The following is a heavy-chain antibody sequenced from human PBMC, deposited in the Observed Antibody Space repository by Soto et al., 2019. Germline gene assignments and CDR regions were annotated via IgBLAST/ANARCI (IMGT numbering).Heavy chain of an antibody. CDR1: GYTFTSYG. V-gene: IGHV1-18*01. D-gene: IGHD2-21*02. CDR2: ISAYNGNT. Sequence: QVQLVQSGAEVKKPGASVKVSCKASGYTFTSYGISWVRQAPGQGLEWMGWISAYNGNTNYAQKFQGRVTMTRNTSISTAYMELSSLRSEDTAVYYCARIGGDYYYYYGMDVWGQGTTVTVSS. J-gene: IGHJ6*02. CDR3: ARIGGDYYYYYGMDV.